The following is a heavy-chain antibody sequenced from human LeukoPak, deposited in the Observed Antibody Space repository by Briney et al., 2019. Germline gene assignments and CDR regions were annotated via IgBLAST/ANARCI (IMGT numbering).Heavy chain of an antibody. D-gene: IGHD1-7*01. CDR1: GGSMSRYY. J-gene: IGHJ5*02. Sequence: ASDTLSLTCTVSGGSMSRYYWTWIRQPPGKGLEWIGVIYYSGSTSYNPSLERRVTISVDTSNNQFSLRLTSVTAADTAMYYCARFEGKVADSNYFDRWGPGTLVTVSS. V-gene: IGHV4-59*08. CDR3: ARFEGKVADSNYFDR. CDR2: IYYSGST.